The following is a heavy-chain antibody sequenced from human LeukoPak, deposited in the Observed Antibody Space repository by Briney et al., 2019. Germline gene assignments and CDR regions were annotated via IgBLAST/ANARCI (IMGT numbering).Heavy chain of an antibody. J-gene: IGHJ4*02. D-gene: IGHD3-10*01. CDR3: ARAGFRVLSGLVEY. CDR1: GYTFTGYY. V-gene: IGHV1-18*04. CDR2: ISAYNGNT. Sequence: GASVKVSCKASGYTFTGYYMHWVRQAPGQGLEWMGWISAYNGNTNYAQKLQGRVTMTTDTSTSTAYMELRSLRSDDTAVYYCARAGFRVLSGLVEYWGQGTLVTVSS.